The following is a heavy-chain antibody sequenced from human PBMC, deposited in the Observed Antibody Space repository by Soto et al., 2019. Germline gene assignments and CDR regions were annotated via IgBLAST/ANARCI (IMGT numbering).Heavy chain of an antibody. J-gene: IGHJ4*02. Sequence: ASVKVSCKASGYTFTGYYVHWVRQAPGQGLEWMGWINPNSGGTNYAQKFQGWVTMTRDTSISTAYMELSRLRSDDTAVYYCARGYCTNGVCDYFDYWGQGTLVTVSS. V-gene: IGHV1-2*04. D-gene: IGHD2-8*01. CDR2: INPNSGGT. CDR1: GYTFTGYY. CDR3: ARGYCTNGVCDYFDY.